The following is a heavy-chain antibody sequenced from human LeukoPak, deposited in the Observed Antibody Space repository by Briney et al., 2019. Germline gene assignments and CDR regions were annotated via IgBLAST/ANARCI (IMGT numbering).Heavy chain of an antibody. D-gene: IGHD2-2*01. CDR1: GFTFSSYS. CDR2: ISSSSSYI. J-gene: IGHJ4*02. CDR3: ARALGYCSSTICLSYDY. Sequence: PGGSLRLSCAASGFTFSSYSMNWVRQAPGKGLGWVSSISSSSSYIYYADSVKGRFTISRDNAKNSLYLQMNSLRAEDTAVYYCARALGYCSSTICLSYDYWGQGTLVTVSS. V-gene: IGHV3-21*01.